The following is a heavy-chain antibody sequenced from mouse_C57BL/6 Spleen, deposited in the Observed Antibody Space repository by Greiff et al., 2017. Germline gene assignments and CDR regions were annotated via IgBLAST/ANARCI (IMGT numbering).Heavy chain of an antibody. V-gene: IGHV3-1*01. D-gene: IGHD4-1*01. Sequence: EVKVEESGPGMVKPSQSLSLTCTVTGYSITSGYDWHWIRHFPGNKLEWMGYISYSGSTNYNPSLKSRISITHDTSKNHFFLKLNSVTTEDTATYYCARAELGYFDYWGQGTTLTVSS. J-gene: IGHJ2*01. CDR3: ARAELGYFDY. CDR1: GYSITSGYD. CDR2: ISYSGST.